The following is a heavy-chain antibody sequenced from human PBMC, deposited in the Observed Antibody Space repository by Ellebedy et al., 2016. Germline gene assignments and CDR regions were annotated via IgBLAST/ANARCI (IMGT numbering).Heavy chain of an antibody. CDR3: ATAGGDSSGYYFGYFQH. V-gene: IGHV1-46*01. CDR1: GYTFTSYY. Sequence: ASVKVSCXASGYTFTSYYMHWVRQAPGQGLEWMGIINPSGGSTSYAQKFQGRVTMTEDTSTDTAYMELSSLRSEDTAVYYCATAGGDSSGYYFGYFQHWGQGTLVTVSS. CDR2: INPSGGST. D-gene: IGHD3-22*01. J-gene: IGHJ1*01.